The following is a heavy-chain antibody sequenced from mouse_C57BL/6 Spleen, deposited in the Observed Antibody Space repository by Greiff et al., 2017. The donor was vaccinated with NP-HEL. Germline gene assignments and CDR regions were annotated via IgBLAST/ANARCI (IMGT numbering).Heavy chain of an antibody. Sequence: DVHLVESGGGLVQPGGSLSLSCAASGFTFTDYYMSWVRQPPGKALEWLGFIRNKANGYTTEYSASVKGRFTISRDNSQSILYLQMNALRAEDSATYYCARSRGGYYFDYWGQGTTLTVSS. CDR1: GFTFTDYY. CDR2: IRNKANGYTT. CDR3: ARSRGGYYFDY. J-gene: IGHJ2*01. V-gene: IGHV7-3*01. D-gene: IGHD1-1*02.